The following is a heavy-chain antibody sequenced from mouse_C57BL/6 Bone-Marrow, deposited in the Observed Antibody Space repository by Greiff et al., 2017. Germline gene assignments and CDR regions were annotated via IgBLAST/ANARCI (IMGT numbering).Heavy chain of an antibody. J-gene: IGHJ3*01. CDR3: ARHYYGSWFAY. Sequence: VQLQQSDAELVKPGASVKISCKASGYTFTDYTIHWVKQRPEQGLEWIGYIYPRDGSTTYNEKFKGKATLTADNSSSTAYMQLNSLTSEDSAVYVCARHYYGSWFAYGGQGTLVTVSA. D-gene: IGHD1-1*01. V-gene: IGHV1-78*01. CDR2: IYPRDGST. CDR1: GYTFTDYT.